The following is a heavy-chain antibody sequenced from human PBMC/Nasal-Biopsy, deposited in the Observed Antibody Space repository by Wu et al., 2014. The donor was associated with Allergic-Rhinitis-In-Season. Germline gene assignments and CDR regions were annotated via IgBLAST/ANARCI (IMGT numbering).Heavy chain of an antibody. V-gene: IGHV3-23*01. D-gene: IGHD3-9*01. Sequence: LRLSCAASGFTFSSYAMSWVRQAPGKGLEWVSAISSSGGTTYYADSVKGRFTISRDNSDNTLYMQVNSLRAEDTGVYYCAKVIARRSGYLTDWGQGTLVTVSS. CDR2: ISSSGGTT. CDR1: GFTFSSYA. CDR3: AKVIARRSGYLTD. J-gene: IGHJ4*02.